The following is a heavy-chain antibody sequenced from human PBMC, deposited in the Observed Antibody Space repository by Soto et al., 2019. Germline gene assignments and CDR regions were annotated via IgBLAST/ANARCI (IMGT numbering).Heavy chain of an antibody. CDR2: ISGSGGST. CDR1: GFTFSSYA. J-gene: IGHJ4*02. Sequence: GGSLRLSCAASGFTFSSYAMSWVRQAPGKGLEWVSAISGSGGSTYYADSVKGRFTISRDNSKNTLYLQMNSLRAEDTAVYYCATDIVVVPAANANIDYWGQGTLVTVSS. CDR3: ATDIVVVPAANANIDY. D-gene: IGHD2-2*01. V-gene: IGHV3-23*01.